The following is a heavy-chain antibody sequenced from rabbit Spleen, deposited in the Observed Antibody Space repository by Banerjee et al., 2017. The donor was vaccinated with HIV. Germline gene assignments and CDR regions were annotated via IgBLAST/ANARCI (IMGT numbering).Heavy chain of an antibody. D-gene: IGHD8-1*01. V-gene: IGHV1S40*01. J-gene: IGHJ4*01. CDR1: GFSFSNKAV. Sequence: QSLEESGGDLVKPGASLTLTCTASGFSFSNKAVMCWVRQAPGKGLEWIACIYTGNYKTYYASWAKGRFTISKTSSTTVTLQMTSLTVADTATYFCARDAGSGPYIDGYFNLWGPGTLVTVS. CDR3: ARDAGSGPYIDGYFNL. CDR2: IYTGNYKT.